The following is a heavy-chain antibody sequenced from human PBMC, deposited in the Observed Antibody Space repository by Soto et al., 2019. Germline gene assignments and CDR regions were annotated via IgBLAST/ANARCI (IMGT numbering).Heavy chain of an antibody. D-gene: IGHD5-18*01. CDR2: ISWNSGSI. Sequence: PGGSLRLSCAASGFTFSGYAMSWVRQAPGKGLEWVSAISWNSGSIDYADSVKGRFTISRDNAKNSLYLQMNSLRAADTAVYYCASVDTAMVDYYYYGMDVWGQGTTVTVSS. CDR3: ASVDTAMVDYYYYGMDV. CDR1: GFTFSGYA. V-gene: IGHV3-23*01. J-gene: IGHJ6*02.